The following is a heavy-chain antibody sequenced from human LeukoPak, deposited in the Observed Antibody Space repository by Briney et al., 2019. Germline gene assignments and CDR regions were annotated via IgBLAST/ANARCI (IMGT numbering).Heavy chain of an antibody. CDR2: INHSGST. CDR1: GGSFSGYY. Sequence: SETLSLTCAVYGGSFSGYYWSWIRQPPGKGLEWIGEINHSGSTNYNPSLKSRVTISVDTSKNQFSLKLSSVTAADTAVCSCARMNCSSTSCYHFDYWGQGTLVTVSS. D-gene: IGHD2-2*01. CDR3: ARMNCSSTSCYHFDY. V-gene: IGHV4-34*01. J-gene: IGHJ4*02.